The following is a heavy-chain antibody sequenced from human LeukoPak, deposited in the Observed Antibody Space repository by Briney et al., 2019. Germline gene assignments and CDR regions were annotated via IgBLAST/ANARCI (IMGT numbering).Heavy chain of an antibody. Sequence: GASVKVSCKASGRTFSSYAISWVRQAPGQGLEWMGRIIPILGIANYAQKFQGRVTITADKSTSTAYMELSSLRSEDTAVYYCARAKSSSWYIDSAFDIWGQGTMVTVSS. D-gene: IGHD6-13*01. CDR1: GRTFSSYA. J-gene: IGHJ3*02. CDR2: IIPILGIA. V-gene: IGHV1-69*04. CDR3: ARAKSSSWYIDSAFDI.